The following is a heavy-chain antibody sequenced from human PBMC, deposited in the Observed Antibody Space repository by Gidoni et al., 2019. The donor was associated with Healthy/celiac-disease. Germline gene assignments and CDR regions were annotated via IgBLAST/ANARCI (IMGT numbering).Heavy chain of an antibody. J-gene: IGHJ3*02. V-gene: IGHV4-61*02. CDR1: GGSISSGSYY. CDR3: ARVTRLDAFDI. CDR2: ICTSGST. D-gene: IGHD2-2*01. Sequence: QVQLQESGPGLVKPSQTLSLTCTVSGGSISSGSYYWSWIRQPAGKGLEWIGRICTSGSTNYNPSLKSRVTISVDTSKNQFSLKLSSVTAADTAVYYCARVTRLDAFDIWGQGTMVTVSS.